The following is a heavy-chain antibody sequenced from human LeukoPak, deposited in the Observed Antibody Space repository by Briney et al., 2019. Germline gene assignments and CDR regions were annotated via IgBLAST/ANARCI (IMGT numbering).Heavy chain of an antibody. J-gene: IGHJ4*02. V-gene: IGHV4-59*12. D-gene: IGHD4-23*01. CDR3: AREGTTVAY. CDR1: GGSISSYY. CDR2: IYYSGST. Sequence: SETLSLTCTVSGGSISSYYWSWIRQPPGKGLEWIGYIYYSGSTNYSPSFKSRVTISVDTSKNQFSLKLSSVTAADTAVYYCAREGTTVAYWGQGTLVTVSS.